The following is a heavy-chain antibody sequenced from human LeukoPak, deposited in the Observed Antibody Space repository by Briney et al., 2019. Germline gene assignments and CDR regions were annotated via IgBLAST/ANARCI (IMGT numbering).Heavy chain of an antibody. CDR3: ARGLPLGYCTYGVCYPPKHFDF. J-gene: IGHJ4*02. CDR2: MNPNSGNT. CDR1: GYTFTTYE. D-gene: IGHD2-8*01. V-gene: IGHV1-8*01. Sequence: GASVKVSCKASGYTFTTYEIHWVRQATGQGLEWMGWMNPNSGNTGYAQKFHGRVIITRNPSINAAYMELSSLTSDDTAVYFCARGLPLGYCTYGVCYPPKHFDFWGQGTLVTVSS.